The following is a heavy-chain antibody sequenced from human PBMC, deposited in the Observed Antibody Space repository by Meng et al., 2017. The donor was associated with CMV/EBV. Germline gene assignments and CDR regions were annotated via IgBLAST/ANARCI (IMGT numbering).Heavy chain of an antibody. CDR2: INSDGSST. D-gene: IGHD3-22*01. CDR1: GGSISSGGYY. CDR3: AREENYYDSSGYYYDWFDP. J-gene: IGHJ5*02. V-gene: IGHV3-74*01. Sequence: GGSLRLSCTVSGGSISSGGYYWSWIRQHPGKGLVWVSRINSDGSSTSYADSVKGRFTISRDNAKNTLYLQMNSLRAEDTAVYYCAREENYYDSSGYYYDWFDPWGQGTLVTVSS.